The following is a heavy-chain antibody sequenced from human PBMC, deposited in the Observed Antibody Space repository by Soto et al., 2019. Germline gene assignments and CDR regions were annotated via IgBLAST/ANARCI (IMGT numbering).Heavy chain of an antibody. J-gene: IGHJ6*02. CDR1: GGTFSSSA. CDR3: ARDKDIQQLGGNYYYILDV. D-gene: IGHD3-3*02. V-gene: IGHV1-69*12. CDR2: IMPIFRTP. Sequence: QVQLVQSGSEVKKPGSSVKLSCKASGGTFSSSAISWVRQAPGQGLEWMGGIMPIFRTPDYAQKFQGRVTITADESTTTAYVELSRLRAEDTAVYFCARDKDIQQLGGNYYYILDVWGQGTTVTVSS.